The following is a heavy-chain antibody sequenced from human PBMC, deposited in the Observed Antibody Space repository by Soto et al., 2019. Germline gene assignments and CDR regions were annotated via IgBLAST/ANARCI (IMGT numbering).Heavy chain of an antibody. V-gene: IGHV3-30-3*01. CDR2: ISYDGSIK. CDR1: GFTFINYA. CDR3: ARDSGCCTLDYFFGMDV. Sequence: QVQLVESGGGVVQPGRSLRLSCEVSGFTFINYAVHWVRQAPGKGLEWVAVISYDGSIKDYADSVKGRFTISRDNSKNTLHLQMSSLRAEDTAVYYCARDSGCCTLDYFFGMDVWGQGTTVTVSS. J-gene: IGHJ6*02. D-gene: IGHD2-8*01.